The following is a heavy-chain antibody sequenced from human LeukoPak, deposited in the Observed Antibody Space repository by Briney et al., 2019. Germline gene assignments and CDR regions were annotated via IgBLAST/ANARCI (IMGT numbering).Heavy chain of an antibody. V-gene: IGHV1-69*05. CDR1: GGTFTSYA. CDR2: IIPIFGTA. CDR3: ASHYYDSSGYYYY. D-gene: IGHD3-22*01. J-gene: IGHJ4*02. Sequence: SVKVSCKASGGTFTSYAISWVRQAPGQGLEWMGGIIPIFGTANYAQKFQGRVTITTDESTSTAYMELSSLRSEDTAVYYCASHYYDSSGYYYYWGQGTLVTVSS.